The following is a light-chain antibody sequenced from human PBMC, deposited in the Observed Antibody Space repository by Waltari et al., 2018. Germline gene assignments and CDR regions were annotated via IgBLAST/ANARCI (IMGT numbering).Light chain of an antibody. CDR3: HQYNNRPPYT. Sequence: TQSPATLSVSLGERVTLTCRASESISINLAWYQQKPGQTPRLLIHGASKRATGVPARFAGSGSRSEFTLIISSLQSEDIAVYYCHQYNNRPPYTFGQGTKLEIK. J-gene: IGKJ2*01. CDR2: GAS. V-gene: IGKV3-15*01. CDR1: ESISIN.